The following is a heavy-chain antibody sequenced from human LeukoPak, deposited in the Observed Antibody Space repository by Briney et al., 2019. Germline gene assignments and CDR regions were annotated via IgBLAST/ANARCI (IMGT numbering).Heavy chain of an antibody. D-gene: IGHD6-13*01. J-gene: IGHJ4*02. CDR2: IYSGGST. CDR3: ARDRSSSWLLRH. V-gene: IGHV3-53*01. CDR1: GFTVSSNY. Sequence: PGGSLRLSCAASGFTVSSNYMSWVRQAPGKGLEWVSVIYSGGSTYYADSVKGRFTISRDNSKNTLYLQMNSLRAEDTAVYYCARDRSSSWLLRHWGQGTLVTVSS.